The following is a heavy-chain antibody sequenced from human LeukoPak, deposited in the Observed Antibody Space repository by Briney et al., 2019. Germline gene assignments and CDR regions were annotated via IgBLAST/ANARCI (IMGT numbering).Heavy chain of an antibody. CDR1: GFTFSSSD. CDR2: ISGRGTTT. Sequence: GGTLRLSCAASGFTFSSSDMNWVRQTPGKGLEWVSTISGRGTTTYYADSVKGRFTLSRDNSKNTLYLQVNSLSAEDTAEYYCAKDSGGIGEDYYNYIDVWGKGTTVTISS. J-gene: IGHJ6*03. V-gene: IGHV3-23*01. CDR3: AKDSGGIGEDYYNYIDV. D-gene: IGHD3-10*01.